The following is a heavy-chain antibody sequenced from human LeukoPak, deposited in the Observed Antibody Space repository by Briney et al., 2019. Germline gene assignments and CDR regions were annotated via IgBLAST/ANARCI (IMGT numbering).Heavy chain of an antibody. Sequence: SETLSLTCTVSGASISSHFWNWIRQSPGKGLEWIGYIYYSGRTNYNPSLKGRVTISVDTPKTQFSLKLYSVTAADTAVYYCARDPERGDGYGFDLWGQGKMVTVSS. D-gene: IGHD1-1*01. V-gene: IGHV4-59*11. CDR1: GASISSHF. CDR3: ARDPERGDGYGFDL. CDR2: IYYSGRT. J-gene: IGHJ3*01.